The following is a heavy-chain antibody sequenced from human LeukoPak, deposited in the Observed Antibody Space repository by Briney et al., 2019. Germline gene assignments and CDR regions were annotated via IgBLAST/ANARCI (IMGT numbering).Heavy chain of an antibody. CDR3: ARIMVRGVIIDY. CDR2: ISSTSNTI. Sequence: GGSLRLSCAASGFTFSSYSMNWVRQAPGKGLEWVSYISSTSNTIYYVDSVRGRFTISRDNAKNSLYLQMNSLRDEDTAVYYCARIMVRGVIIDYWGQGTLVTVSS. CDR1: GFTFSSYS. D-gene: IGHD3-10*01. V-gene: IGHV3-48*02. J-gene: IGHJ4*02.